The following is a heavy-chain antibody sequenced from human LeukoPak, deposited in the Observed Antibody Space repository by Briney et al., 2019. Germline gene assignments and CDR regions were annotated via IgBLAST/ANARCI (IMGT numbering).Heavy chain of an antibody. CDR1: GYTLTELS. Sequence: ASVKVSCKVSGYTLTELSMHWVRQAPGQGLEWMGWISAYNGNTNYAQKLQGRVTMTTDTSTSTAYMELRSLRSDDTAVYYCARVPRLYSSSWKKFDYWGQGTLVTVSS. V-gene: IGHV1-18*01. CDR2: ISAYNGNT. J-gene: IGHJ4*02. CDR3: ARVPRLYSSSWKKFDY. D-gene: IGHD6-13*01.